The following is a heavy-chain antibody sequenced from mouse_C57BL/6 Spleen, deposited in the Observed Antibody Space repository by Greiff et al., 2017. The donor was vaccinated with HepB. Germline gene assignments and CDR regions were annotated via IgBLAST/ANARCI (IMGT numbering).Heavy chain of an antibody. J-gene: IGHJ2*01. D-gene: IGHD1-1*01. CDR2: IDPNSGGT. CDR3: ARSAGNYYGSRYYFDY. CDR1: GYTFTSYW. V-gene: IGHV1-72*01. Sequence: QVQLQQPGAELVKPGASVKLSCKASGYTFTSYWMHWVKQRPGRGLEWIGRIDPNSGGTKYNEKFKSKATLTVDKPSSTAYMQLSSMTSEDSAVYYCARSAGNYYGSRYYFDYWGQGTTLTVSS.